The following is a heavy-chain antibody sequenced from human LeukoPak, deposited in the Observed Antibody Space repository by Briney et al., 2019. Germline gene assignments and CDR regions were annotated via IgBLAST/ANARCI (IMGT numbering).Heavy chain of an antibody. Sequence: SETLSLTCTVSGGSISSYYWSWIRQPAGKGLEWIGRIYTSGNTNYNPSLKSRVTMSVDTPKNQFSLKLSSVTAADTAVYYCARDQGYCSGGSCYSNLHFDYWGQGTLVTVSS. D-gene: IGHD2-15*01. CDR2: IYTSGNT. CDR3: ARDQGYCSGGSCYSNLHFDY. V-gene: IGHV4-4*07. CDR1: GGSISSYY. J-gene: IGHJ4*02.